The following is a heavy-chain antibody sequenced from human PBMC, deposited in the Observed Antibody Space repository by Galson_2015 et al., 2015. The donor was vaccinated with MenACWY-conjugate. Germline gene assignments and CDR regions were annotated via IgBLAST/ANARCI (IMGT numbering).Heavy chain of an antibody. CDR3: AKFYSHGGGDY. CDR1: GFTFSSYG. Sequence: SLRLSCAASGFTFSSYGMHWVRQAPGKGLEWVAVISFDGSKKYYADSVKGRFTISRDNSNKKLYLQMNSLRAEDTAVYYCAKFYSHGGGDYWGQGTLVTVSS. D-gene: IGHD2/OR15-2a*01. J-gene: IGHJ4*02. V-gene: IGHV3-30*18. CDR2: ISFDGSKK.